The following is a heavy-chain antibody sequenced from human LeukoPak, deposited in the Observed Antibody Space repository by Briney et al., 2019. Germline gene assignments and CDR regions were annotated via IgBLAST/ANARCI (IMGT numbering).Heavy chain of an antibody. CDR1: GGSFSGYY. V-gene: IGHV4-34*01. CDR2: INHSGST. Sequence: SETLSLTCAVYGGSFSGYYWSWIRQPPGKGLEWIGEINHSGSTNYNPSLKSRVTISVDTSKNLFSLKLSSVTAADTAVYYCARGSRRRADYWGQGTLVTVSS. CDR3: ARGSRRRADY. J-gene: IGHJ4*02.